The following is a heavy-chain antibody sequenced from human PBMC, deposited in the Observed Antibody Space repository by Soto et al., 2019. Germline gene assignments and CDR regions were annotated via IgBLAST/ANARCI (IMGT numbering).Heavy chain of an antibody. CDR2: IYSTGSN. Sequence: SETLSLTCTASGGSISSYYWSWIRQPAGKGLEWIGRIYSTGSNKYNPSLKSRVTMSVDTSKSQFSLKLTSVTAADTAVYYCARTLMCSSTTCYYALDVWGQGTAVTVSS. V-gene: IGHV4-4*07. CDR1: GGSISSYY. CDR3: ARTLMCSSTTCYYALDV. J-gene: IGHJ6*02. D-gene: IGHD2-2*01.